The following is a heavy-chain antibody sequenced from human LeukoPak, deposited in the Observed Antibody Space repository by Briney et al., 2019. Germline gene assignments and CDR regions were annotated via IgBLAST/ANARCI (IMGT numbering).Heavy chain of an antibody. CDR3: ARDYPYYYDSSGYYSFDY. V-gene: IGHV3-23*01. Sequence: PGGSLRLSCAASGFTFSSYAMSWVRQAPGKGLEWVPAISGSGGSTYYADSVKGRFTISRDTSKNTLFLQMNSLRAEDTAVYFCARDYPYYYDSSGYYSFDYWGQGTLVTVSS. CDR2: ISGSGGST. D-gene: IGHD3-22*01. J-gene: IGHJ4*02. CDR1: GFTFSSYA.